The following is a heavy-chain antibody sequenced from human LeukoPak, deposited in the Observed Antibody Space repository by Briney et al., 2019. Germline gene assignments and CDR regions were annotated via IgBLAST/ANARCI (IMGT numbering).Heavy chain of an antibody. D-gene: IGHD2-2*02. V-gene: IGHV5-51*01. J-gene: IGHJ4*02. CDR1: GYTFSDYW. CDR2: VYPGDSDT. Sequence: GESLKISCKASGYTFSDYWIGWVRQMPGQGLEWMGVVYPGDSDTRYSPSFQGHVTISADKSINTAYLQWSGLQASDNAIYFCARSQGLYGAADYWGQGTLV. CDR3: ARSQGLYGAADY.